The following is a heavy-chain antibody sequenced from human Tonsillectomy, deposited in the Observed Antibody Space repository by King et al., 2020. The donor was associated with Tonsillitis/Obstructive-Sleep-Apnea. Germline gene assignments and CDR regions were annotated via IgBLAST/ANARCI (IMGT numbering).Heavy chain of an antibody. CDR1: GGSISSSSYC. V-gene: IGHV4-39*01. J-gene: IGHJ4*02. D-gene: IGHD3-10*01. Sequence: QLQESGPGLVKPSETLSLTCTVSGGSISSSSYCWGWIRQPPGKGLEWIGTIYYTGSTYYSPSLKSRVTISVDTSKNQFSLKLSSVTAADTAVYYCARQAGDFDYWGQGTLVTVSS. CDR2: IYYTGST. CDR3: ARQAGDFDY.